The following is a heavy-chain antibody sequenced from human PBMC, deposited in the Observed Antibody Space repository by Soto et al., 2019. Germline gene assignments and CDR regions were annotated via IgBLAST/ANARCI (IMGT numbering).Heavy chain of an antibody. J-gene: IGHJ6*02. D-gene: IGHD2-2*01. V-gene: IGHV3-23*01. CDR2: ISGSGGST. CDR3: AKSKEEYQLLHGMDV. Sequence: GGSLRLSCAASGFTFSSYAMSWVRQAPGKGLEWVSAISGSGGSTYYADSVKGRFTISRDNSKNTLYLQMNSLRAEDTAVYYCAKSKEEYQLLHGMDVWGQGTTVTVSS. CDR1: GFTFSSYA.